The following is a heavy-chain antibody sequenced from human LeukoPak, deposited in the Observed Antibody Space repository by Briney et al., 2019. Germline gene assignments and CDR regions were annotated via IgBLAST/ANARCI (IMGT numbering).Heavy chain of an antibody. CDR3: AKELPTGTDYFDY. J-gene: IGHJ4*02. D-gene: IGHD3-10*01. CDR2: IKQDGTET. V-gene: IGHV3-7*01. Sequence: GGSLRLSCAASGFTFKNYWMGWVRQAPGKGLEWVANIKQDGTETYYDDSVKGRFTISRDNAENSLYLQMDSLRAEDTAVYYCAKELPTGTDYFDYWGQGTLVIVSS. CDR1: GFTFKNYW.